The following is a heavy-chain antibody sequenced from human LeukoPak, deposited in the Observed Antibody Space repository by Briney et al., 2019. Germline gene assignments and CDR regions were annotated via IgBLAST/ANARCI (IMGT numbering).Heavy chain of an antibody. Sequence: SQTLSLTCTVSGGSISSGSYYWSWIRQPAGKGLEWIGRIYTSGSTNYNPSLKSRVTISVDTSKNRFSLKLSSVTAADTAVYYCARGQGIAVAGYDYWGQGTLVTVSS. CDR2: IYTSGST. D-gene: IGHD6-19*01. J-gene: IGHJ4*02. CDR3: ARGQGIAVAGYDY. CDR1: GGSISSGSYY. V-gene: IGHV4-61*02.